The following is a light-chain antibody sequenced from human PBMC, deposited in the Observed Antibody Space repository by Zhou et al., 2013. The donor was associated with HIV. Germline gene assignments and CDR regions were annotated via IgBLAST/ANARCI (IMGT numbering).Light chain of an antibody. CDR2: DAS. CDR3: QQYGTSLT. J-gene: IGKJ4*01. Sequence: EIVLTQSPATLSLSPGERATLSCRASQSVSSYLAWYQQKPGQAPRLLIYDASTRATGIPDRFSGGGSGTDFTLIISRLEPEDFAVYYCQQYGTSLTFGGGTKVEIK. CDR1: QSVSSY. V-gene: IGKV3-20*01.